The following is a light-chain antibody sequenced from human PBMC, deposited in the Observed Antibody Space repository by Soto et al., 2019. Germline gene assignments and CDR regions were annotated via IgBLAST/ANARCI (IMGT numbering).Light chain of an antibody. V-gene: IGKV1-5*01. Sequence: DIQITQSPSPLSASVGDRVPLTFPASQSITSWLAWYQQKPGKVPNLLISDASALQSGVPSRFSGSGSGTEFTLTISSLQPDDFATYYCQQYNSYPLTFGGGTKVDNK. CDR2: DAS. J-gene: IGKJ4*01. CDR1: QSITSW. CDR3: QQYNSYPLT.